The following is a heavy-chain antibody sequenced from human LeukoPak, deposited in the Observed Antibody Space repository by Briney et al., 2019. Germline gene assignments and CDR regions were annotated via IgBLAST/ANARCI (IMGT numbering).Heavy chain of an antibody. CDR2: ISSSSSLI. CDR3: ARDGGDYPNTNIDF. Sequence: TGGSLRLSCVASGFTFSTYSMNWVRQAPGKGLEWVSSISSSSSLIYYADSVKGRFTISRDNAKNSLYLQMNSLRAEDTAVYYCARDGGDYPNTNIDFWGQATMV. CDR1: GFTFSTYS. V-gene: IGHV3-21*01. D-gene: IGHD4-17*01. J-gene: IGHJ4*02.